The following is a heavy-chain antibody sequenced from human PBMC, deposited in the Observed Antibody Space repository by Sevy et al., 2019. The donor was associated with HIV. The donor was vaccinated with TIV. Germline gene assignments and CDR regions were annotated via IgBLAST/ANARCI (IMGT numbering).Heavy chain of an antibody. CDR3: ATGTGTTYIWDY. D-gene: IGHD1-1*01. Sequence: GGSLRLSCAASGFTFSSYAMSWVRQAPGKGLEWVSAISGSGGSTYYADSVKGRFTISRDNSKNTLYLQMNSLRAEDTALYYCATGTGTTYIWDYWGQGTLVTVSS. J-gene: IGHJ4*02. V-gene: IGHV3-23*01. CDR1: GFTFSSYA. CDR2: ISGSGGST.